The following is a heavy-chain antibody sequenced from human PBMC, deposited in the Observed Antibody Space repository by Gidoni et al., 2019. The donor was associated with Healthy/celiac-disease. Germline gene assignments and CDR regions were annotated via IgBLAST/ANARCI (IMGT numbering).Heavy chain of an antibody. CDR3: ARASRGSSGWHSGPHFDY. Sequence: QAQLQQWGAGLLKPSETLSLTCAVYGGSFSGYYWSWIRQPPGKGLEWIGEINHSGSTNYNPSLKSRVTISVDTSKNHFSLKLSSVTAADTAVYYCARASRGSSGWHSGPHFDYWGQGTLVTVSS. CDR2: INHSGST. J-gene: IGHJ4*02. CDR1: GGSFSGYY. V-gene: IGHV4-34*01. D-gene: IGHD6-19*01.